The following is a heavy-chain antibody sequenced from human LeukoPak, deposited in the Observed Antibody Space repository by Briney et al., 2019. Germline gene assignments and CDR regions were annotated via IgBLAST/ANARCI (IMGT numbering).Heavy chain of an antibody. V-gene: IGHV4-34*01. J-gene: IGHJ4*01. D-gene: IGHD3-22*01. Sequence: PSETLSLTCAVYGGSFSDYYWNWIRQPPGKGLEWIGEINHSGSTNYNPSLKSRVTMSVDTFKNQFSLTLSSVTAADMAVYYCARVQDFETRGYYLGYWGHGTLVTVSS. CDR2: INHSGST. CDR1: GGSFSDYY. CDR3: ARVQDFETRGYYLGY.